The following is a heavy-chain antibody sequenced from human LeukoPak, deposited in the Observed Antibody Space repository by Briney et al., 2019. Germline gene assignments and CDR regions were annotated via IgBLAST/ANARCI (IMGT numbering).Heavy chain of an antibody. CDR2: IWYGGSNK. Sequence: GGSLRLSCAASGFTFSSYGMHWVRQAPGKGLEWVAVIWYGGSNKYYADSVKGRFTISRDNSKNTLYLQMNSLRAEDTAVYYCAKELESYYGSGSYPYPLDYWGQGTLVTVSS. J-gene: IGHJ4*02. V-gene: IGHV3-30*02. CDR1: GFTFSSYG. D-gene: IGHD3-10*01. CDR3: AKELESYYGSGSYPYPLDY.